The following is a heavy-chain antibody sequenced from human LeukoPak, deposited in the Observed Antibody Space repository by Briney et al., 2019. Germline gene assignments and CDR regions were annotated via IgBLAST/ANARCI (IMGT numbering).Heavy chain of an antibody. V-gene: IGHV3-48*02. J-gene: IGHJ4*02. Sequence: GGSLRLSCAASGFTFSNYNLNWARQAPGKGLEWVSHISNSGGTIYYADSVKGRYTVSRDNAKNSLYLQMNSLTDEDTAVYFCARRYCDGGSCYFDYWGPGTVVTVSS. CDR1: GFTFSNYN. CDR3: ARRYCDGGSCYFDY. D-gene: IGHD2-21*01. CDR2: ISNSGGTI.